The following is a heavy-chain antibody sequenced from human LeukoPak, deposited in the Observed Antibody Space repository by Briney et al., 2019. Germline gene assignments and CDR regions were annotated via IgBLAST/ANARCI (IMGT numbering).Heavy chain of an antibody. CDR3: ARDISARRGNWFDP. CDR2: ISNNGTT. V-gene: IGHV4-59*01. J-gene: IGHJ5*02. D-gene: IGHD3-9*01. Sequence: PSETLSLTCSVSGGSITSYFVSWLRRSPGKGLDWIGYISNNGTTNYNPSLKSRVTISVDTSKRQFSLRLSSVSAADTAIYYCARDISARRGNWFDPWGQGILVTVSS. CDR1: GGSITSYF.